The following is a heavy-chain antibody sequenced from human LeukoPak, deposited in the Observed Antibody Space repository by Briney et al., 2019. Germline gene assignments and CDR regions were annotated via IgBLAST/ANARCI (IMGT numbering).Heavy chain of an antibody. Sequence: GGSLRLSCAASGFSFSDAWMNWVRQGPGKGLEWVGRIKSKTEGGTTDYAAPVKGRLTISRDDSKNTLYLQMNSLKTEDTAVYYCTTVSRLVRYYFDYWGQGTLVTVSS. J-gene: IGHJ4*02. V-gene: IGHV3-15*07. CDR2: IKSKTEGGTT. CDR1: GFSFSDAW. D-gene: IGHD6-19*01. CDR3: TTVSRLVRYYFDY.